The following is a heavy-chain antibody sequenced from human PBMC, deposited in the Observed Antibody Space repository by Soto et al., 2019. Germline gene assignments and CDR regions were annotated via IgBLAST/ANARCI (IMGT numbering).Heavy chain of an antibody. CDR3: ANNIGYCTNGVCYAFGWFDP. CDR1: GFTFSSYA. J-gene: IGHJ5*02. Sequence: GGSLRLSCAASGFTFSSYAMSWVRQAPGKGLEWVSAISGSGGSTYYADSVKGRFTISRDNSKNTLYLQMNSLRAEDTAVYYCANNIGYCTNGVCYAFGWFDPWGQGTLVTVSS. CDR2: ISGSGGST. V-gene: IGHV3-23*01. D-gene: IGHD2-8*01.